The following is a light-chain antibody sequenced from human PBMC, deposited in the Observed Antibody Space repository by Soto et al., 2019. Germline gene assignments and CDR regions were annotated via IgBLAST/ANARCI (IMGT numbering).Light chain of an antibody. J-gene: IGKJ1*01. V-gene: IGKV1-9*01. CDR2: AAS. CDR3: LQDINYPWT. Sequence: DLQLTQSPSFLSASVGDRVTITCRASQDISNYLAWYQQKPGKAPKLLIYAASTLQSGVPSRFSGSGSGTDFTLAISSLQPEDSATYYCLQDINYPWTFGQGTKVDIK. CDR1: QDISNY.